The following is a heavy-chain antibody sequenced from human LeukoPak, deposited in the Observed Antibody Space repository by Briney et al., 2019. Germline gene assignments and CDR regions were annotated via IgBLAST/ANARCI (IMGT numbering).Heavy chain of an antibody. Sequence: PGRSLRLSCAASGFTFSSYAMHWVRQAPGKGLEWVAVISYDGSNKYYADSVKGRFTISRDNSKNTLYLQMNSLRAEDTAVYYCARDDYDFWSGYFHYYYYGMDVWGQGTTVTVSS. D-gene: IGHD3-3*01. V-gene: IGHV3-30-3*01. CDR2: ISYDGSNK. CDR1: GFTFSSYA. CDR3: ARDDYDFWSGYFHYYYYGMDV. J-gene: IGHJ6*02.